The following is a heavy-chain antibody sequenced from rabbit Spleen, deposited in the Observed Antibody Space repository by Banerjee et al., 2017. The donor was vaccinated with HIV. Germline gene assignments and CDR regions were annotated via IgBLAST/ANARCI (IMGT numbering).Heavy chain of an antibody. CDR1: GLDFSGDSYGSY. Sequence: QSLVESGGGLVKPGASLTLTCKASGLDFSGDSYGSYMCWVRPAPGKGLEWIASIDIGSSCFTNCANWAKGRFTISKTSATTVTLQMTSLTAADTATYFCASDTSSSFTSYGMDLWGPGTLVTVS. CDR2: IDIGSSCFT. J-gene: IGHJ6*01. CDR3: ASDTSSSFTSYGMDL. D-gene: IGHD1-1*01. V-gene: IGHV1S40*01.